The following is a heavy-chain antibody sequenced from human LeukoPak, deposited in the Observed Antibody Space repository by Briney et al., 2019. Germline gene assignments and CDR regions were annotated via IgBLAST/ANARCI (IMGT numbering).Heavy chain of an antibody. J-gene: IGHJ4*02. CDR2: IYYSGST. CDR1: GGSMSSYH. D-gene: IGHD2-15*01. CDR3: ARAKWYYFDY. Sequence: SETLSLTCTVSGGSMSSYHWSWIRQPRGKGLEWIGYIYYSGSTSYNPSLTSRVTISVDTSKNQFSLKLSSVTAADTAVYYCARAKWYYFDYWGQGTLVTVSS. V-gene: IGHV4-59*01.